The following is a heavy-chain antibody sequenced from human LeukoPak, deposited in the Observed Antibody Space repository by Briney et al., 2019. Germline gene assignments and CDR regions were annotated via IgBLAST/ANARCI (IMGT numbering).Heavy chain of an antibody. Sequence: GGSLRLSCAASGFTFSNAWMSWVRQAPGKGLEWVGRIKSKTDGGTTDYAAPVKGRFTISRDDSKNTLYLQMNSLKTEDTAVYYCTTGSGLRRLFFDYWGQGTLVTVSS. V-gene: IGHV3-15*01. CDR3: TTGSGLRRLFFDY. CDR2: IKSKTDGGTT. D-gene: IGHD3-10*01. CDR1: GFTFSNAW. J-gene: IGHJ4*02.